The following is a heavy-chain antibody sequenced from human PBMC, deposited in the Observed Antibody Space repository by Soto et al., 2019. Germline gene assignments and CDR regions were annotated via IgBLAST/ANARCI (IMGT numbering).Heavy chain of an antibody. V-gene: IGHV3-23*01. CDR1: GFTFSSYA. CDR2: ISGGGGTT. CDR3: AKNVWGITIFGGMDV. J-gene: IGHJ6*02. Sequence: GGSLRLSCAASGFTFSSYAMSWVRQAPGKELEWVSAISGGGGTTYYADSVKGRFTISRDNSKNTLYLQMNSLRAEDTAVYYCAKNVWGITIFGGMDVWGQGTTVTVSS. D-gene: IGHD3-9*01.